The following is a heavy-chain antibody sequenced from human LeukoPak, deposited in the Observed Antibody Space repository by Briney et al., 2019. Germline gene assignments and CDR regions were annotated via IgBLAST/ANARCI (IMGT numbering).Heavy chain of an antibody. Sequence: GGSLRLSCAASGFTFSSYAMHWVRQAPGKGLEWVAVISYDGSNKYYADSVKGRFTISRDNSKNTLYLQMNSLRAEDTAVYYCARASGSPTCLDYWGQGTLVTVSS. D-gene: IGHD3-10*01. CDR3: ARASGSPTCLDY. V-gene: IGHV3-30*04. CDR2: ISYDGSNK. CDR1: GFTFSSYA. J-gene: IGHJ4*02.